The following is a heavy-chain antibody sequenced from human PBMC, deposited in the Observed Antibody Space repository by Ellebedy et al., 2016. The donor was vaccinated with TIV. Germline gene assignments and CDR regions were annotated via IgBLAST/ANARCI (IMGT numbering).Heavy chain of an antibody. CDR1: GFTLSSYW. D-gene: IGHD3-3*01. CDR2: MKQDGSEK. J-gene: IGHJ6*02. Sequence: GESLKISCAASGFTLSSYWMSWVRQAPGKGLEWVANMKQDGSEKYYVDSVKGRFTISRDNAKNSLYLQMNSLRAEDTAVYYCARNQYYDFWSGFLGMDVWGQGTTVAVSS. V-gene: IGHV3-7*03. CDR3: ARNQYYDFWSGFLGMDV.